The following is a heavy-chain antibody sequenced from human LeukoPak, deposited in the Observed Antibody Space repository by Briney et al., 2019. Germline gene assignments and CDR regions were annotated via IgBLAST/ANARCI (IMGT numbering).Heavy chain of an antibody. V-gene: IGHV1-18*01. J-gene: IGHJ4*02. CDR1: GYTFTNYG. D-gene: IGHD3-22*01. CDR3: ARIPADSSSYYYISYFDY. CDR2: ISPYNGKT. Sequence: ASVKVSCKASGYTFTNYGISWVRQAPGQGLEWMGWISPYNGKTNYAQKLQGRITMTTDTSTSTAYMELSSLASDDTAVYYCARIPADSSSYYYISYFDYWGQGTLVAVSS.